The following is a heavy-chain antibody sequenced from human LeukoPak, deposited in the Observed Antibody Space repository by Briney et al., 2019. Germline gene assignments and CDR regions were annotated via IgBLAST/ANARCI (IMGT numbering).Heavy chain of an antibody. CDR2: INHSGST. CDR3: ARARRGYSGSYYAYFDY. J-gene: IGHJ4*02. D-gene: IGHD1-26*01. V-gene: IGHV4-34*01. CDR1: GGSFSGYY. Sequence: PSETLSLTCAVYGGSFSGYYWSWIRQPPGKGLEWIGEINHSGSTNYNPSLKSRVTISVDTSKNQFSLKLSSVTAADTAVYYCARARRGYSGSYYAYFDYWGQGTLVTVSS.